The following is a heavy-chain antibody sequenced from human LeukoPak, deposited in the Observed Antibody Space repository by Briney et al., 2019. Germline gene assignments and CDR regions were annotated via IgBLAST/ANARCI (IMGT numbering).Heavy chain of an antibody. CDR3: ARGSSGWYYFDY. Sequence: SETLSLTCTVSGGSISSYYWSWIRQPPGKGLEWIGYIYNSGSTKYNPSLKSRVTISVDTSKNQISLKLSSVTAADTAVYYCARGSSGWYYFDYWGQGTLVTVSS. V-gene: IGHV4-59*08. J-gene: IGHJ4*02. D-gene: IGHD6-19*01. CDR1: GGSISSYY. CDR2: IYNSGST.